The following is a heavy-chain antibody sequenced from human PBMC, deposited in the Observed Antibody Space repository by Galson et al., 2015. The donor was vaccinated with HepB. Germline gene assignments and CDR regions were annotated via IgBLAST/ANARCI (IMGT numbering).Heavy chain of an antibody. CDR3: ARDQQRYYDILTHLDY. V-gene: IGHV1-3*01. CDR2: INAGNGNT. CDR1: GYTFTSYA. D-gene: IGHD3-9*01. J-gene: IGHJ4*02. Sequence: SVKVSCKASGYTFTSYAMHWVRQAPGQRLEWMGWINAGNGNTKYSQKFQGRVTITRDTSASTAYMELSSLRSEDTAVYYCARDQQRYYDILTHLDYWGQGTLVTVSS.